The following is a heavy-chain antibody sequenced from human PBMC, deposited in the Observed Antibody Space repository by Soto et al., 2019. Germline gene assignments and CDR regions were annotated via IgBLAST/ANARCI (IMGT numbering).Heavy chain of an antibody. J-gene: IGHJ4*02. Sequence: GGSLRLSCAASGFTFSSYWMSWVRQAPGKGLEWVANIKQDGSEKYYVDSVKGRFTISRDNAKNSLYLQMNSLRAEDTAVYYCARDEQGGSYYGADYWGQGTLVTVSS. CDR1: GFTFSSYW. CDR3: ARDEQGGSYYGADY. V-gene: IGHV3-7*05. CDR2: IKQDGSEK. D-gene: IGHD1-26*01.